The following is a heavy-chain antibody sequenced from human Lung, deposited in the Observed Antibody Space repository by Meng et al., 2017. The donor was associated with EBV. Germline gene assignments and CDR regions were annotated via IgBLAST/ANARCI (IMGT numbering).Heavy chain of an antibody. J-gene: IGHJ4*02. Sequence: EGERVESGGGFNQPGGSLRLSCAASGFTVSTNYMTWVRQAPGKGLEWLSVIYSGGSTQYAESVKGRFTISKDNSKNTLYLQMNNLRAEDTAVYYCARDGDYIPFENWGQGTLVTVSS. CDR2: IYSGGST. CDR3: ARDGDYIPFEN. D-gene: IGHD4-17*01. V-gene: IGHV3-53*01. CDR1: GFTVSTNY.